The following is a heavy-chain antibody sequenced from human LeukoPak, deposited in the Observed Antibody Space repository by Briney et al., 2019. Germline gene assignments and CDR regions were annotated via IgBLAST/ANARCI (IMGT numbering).Heavy chain of an antibody. CDR3: AREYSGSSYYYYYAMDV. CDR2: IYTSGST. V-gene: IGHV4-4*07. D-gene: IGHD5-18*01. Sequence: KSSETLSLTCTVIGGSTSSYYWSWVRLPAGKGLEWIGRIYTSGSTDYSPSLKSRVTMSVDTSKNQFSLKLISVTAADTAVYYCAREYSGSSYYYYYAMDVWGQGTTVTVSS. J-gene: IGHJ6*02. CDR1: GGSTSSYY.